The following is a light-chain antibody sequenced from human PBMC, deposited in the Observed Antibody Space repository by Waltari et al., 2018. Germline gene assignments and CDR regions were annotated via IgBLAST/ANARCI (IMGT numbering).Light chain of an antibody. CDR2: EVS. V-gene: IGLV2-14*01. CDR1: DSDVGAYDF. Sequence: QSALTQPASVSGSPGQSITISCSGTDSDVGAYDFVSWYQQHPGKAPPLILYEVSHRPSGLYNRFVAPKSGNTAARTHSGLKAEYEADYYCSSYTTSSAPGVFGTGTRVTVL. J-gene: IGLJ1*01. CDR3: SSYTTSSAPGV.